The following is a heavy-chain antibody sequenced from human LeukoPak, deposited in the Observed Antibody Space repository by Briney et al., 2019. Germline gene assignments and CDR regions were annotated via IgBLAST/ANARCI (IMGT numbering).Heavy chain of an antibody. CDR1: GYTFTSYG. D-gene: IGHD3-3*01. V-gene: IGHV1-18*01. CDR3: ARLAARQSTIFGVVIPPHYYMDD. Sequence: ASVKVSCKASGYTFTSYGISWVRQAPGQGLEWMGWISAYNGNTNYAQKLQGRVTMTTDTSTSTAYMELRRLRSDDTAVYYCARLAARQSTIFGVVIPPHYYMDDWGKGTTVTVSS. J-gene: IGHJ6*03. CDR2: ISAYNGNT.